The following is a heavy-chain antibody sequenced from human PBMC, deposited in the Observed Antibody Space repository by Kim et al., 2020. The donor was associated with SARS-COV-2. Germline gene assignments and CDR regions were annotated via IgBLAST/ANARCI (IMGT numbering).Heavy chain of an antibody. Sequence: GGSLRLSCAASGFTFSSYAMHWVRQAPGKGLEWEAVISYDGSNKYYADSVKGRFTISRDNSKNTLYLQMNSLRAEDTAVYYCAGSGSYPPVYWGQGTLVTVSS. D-gene: IGHD3-10*01. CDR3: AGSGSYPPVY. CDR1: GFTFSSYA. CDR2: ISYDGSNK. V-gene: IGHV3-30*04. J-gene: IGHJ4*02.